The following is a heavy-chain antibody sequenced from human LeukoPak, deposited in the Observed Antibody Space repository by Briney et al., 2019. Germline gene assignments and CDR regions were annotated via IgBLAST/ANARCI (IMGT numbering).Heavy chain of an antibody. CDR1: GFTFSSYS. CDR3: ARDGSDGNFDWLPDH. V-gene: IGHV3-21*01. Sequence: GGSLRLSCAPSGFTFSSYSMNWVRQAPGKGLEWVSSISSSSSYIYYADSVKGRFTISRDNAKNSLYLQMNSLRAEDTAVYYCARDGSDGNFDWLPDHWGQGTLVTVSS. CDR2: ISSSSSYI. D-gene: IGHD3-9*01. J-gene: IGHJ4*02.